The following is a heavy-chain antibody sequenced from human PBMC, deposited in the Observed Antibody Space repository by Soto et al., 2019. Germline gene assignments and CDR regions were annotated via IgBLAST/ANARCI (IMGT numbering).Heavy chain of an antibody. D-gene: IGHD6-13*01. CDR3: ARAGYSSSWWIDY. V-gene: IGHV3-30-3*01. Sequence: QVQLVESGGGVVQPGRSLRLSCAASGFTFSSYAMHWVRQALGKGLEWVAVISYDGSNKYYADSVKGRFTISRDNSKNTLYLQMNSLRAEDTAVYYCARAGYSSSWWIDYWGQGTLVTVSS. CDR1: GFTFSSYA. J-gene: IGHJ4*02. CDR2: ISYDGSNK.